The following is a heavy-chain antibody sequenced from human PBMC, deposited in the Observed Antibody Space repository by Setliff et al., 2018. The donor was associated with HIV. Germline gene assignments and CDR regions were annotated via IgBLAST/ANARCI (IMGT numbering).Heavy chain of an antibody. Sequence: ASVKVSCKASGYTFSSYGISWVRQAPGQGLEWMGWISPSNGYTDYAQNLQGRVTMTTDTSTSTAYMELRSLRSDDTAMYYCARDGGPYCGGDCHLFRLPFQHWGQGTLVTVSS. CDR2: ISPSNGYT. CDR1: GYTFSSYG. V-gene: IGHV1-18*01. D-gene: IGHD2-21*02. J-gene: IGHJ1*01. CDR3: ARDGGPYCGGDCHLFRLPFQH.